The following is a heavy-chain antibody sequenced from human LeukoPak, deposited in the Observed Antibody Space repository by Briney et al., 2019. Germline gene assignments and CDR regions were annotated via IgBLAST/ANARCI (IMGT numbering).Heavy chain of an antibody. J-gene: IGHJ5*02. D-gene: IGHD3-10*01. CDR2: ISVYIGKT. CDR3: VRDWLPYYRSGAALDP. Sequence: ASVKVSCKASGGTFSSYAISWVRQAPGQGLEWMGWISVYIGKTEYSQKFLDRVTMTTDTSTSTAYMELRSLRSDDTAVYYCVRDWLPYYRSGAALDPWGQGTLVTVSS. CDR1: GGTFSSYA. V-gene: IGHV1-18*01.